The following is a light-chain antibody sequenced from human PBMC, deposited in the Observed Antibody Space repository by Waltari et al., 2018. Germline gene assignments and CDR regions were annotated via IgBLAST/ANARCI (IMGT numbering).Light chain of an antibody. V-gene: IGLV3-21*04. CDR1: NLGSKS. Sequence: SDVLTQTPSVSVAPGTTATITCGRQNLGSKSVPWYQQTAGQAPVLVIYYNDDRPSGIPARFTGSNSGNTATLTIRRVEAGDEADYYCQVWDDSTAQGVFGGGTTLTVL. CDR3: QVWDDSTAQGV. J-gene: IGLJ3*02. CDR2: YND.